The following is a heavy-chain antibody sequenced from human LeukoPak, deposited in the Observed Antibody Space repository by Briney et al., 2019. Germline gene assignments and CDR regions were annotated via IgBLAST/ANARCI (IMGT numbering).Heavy chain of an antibody. CDR3: ARTYYDILTGYNPYFDY. D-gene: IGHD3-9*01. Sequence: PGGSLRLSCGASKFTFSSYVMNWVRQAPGKGLEWVSSITASSTAIYSADSVKGRFTISRDNAKNFLYLQMNSLRAEDTAVYYCARTYYDILTGYNPYFDYWGQGILVTVSS. J-gene: IGHJ4*02. CDR2: ITASSTAI. CDR1: KFTFSSYV. V-gene: IGHV3-21*01.